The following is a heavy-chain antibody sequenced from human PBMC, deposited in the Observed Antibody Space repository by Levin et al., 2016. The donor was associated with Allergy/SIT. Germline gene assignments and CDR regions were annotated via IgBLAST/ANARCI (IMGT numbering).Heavy chain of an antibody. V-gene: IGHV4-34*01. D-gene: IGHD6-19*01. CDR3: ATMGWVSYSSGWAPFDY. Sequence: WIRQPPGKGLEWIGEINHSGSTNYNPSLKSRVTISVDTSKNQFSLKLSSVTAADTAVYYCATMGWVSYSSGWAPFDYWGQGTLVTVSS. CDR2: INHSGST. J-gene: IGHJ4*02.